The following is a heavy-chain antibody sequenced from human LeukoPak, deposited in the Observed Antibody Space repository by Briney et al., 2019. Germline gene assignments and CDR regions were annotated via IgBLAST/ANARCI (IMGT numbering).Heavy chain of an antibody. Sequence: ASVKVSCKASGYTFTSYYMHWVRQAPGQGLEWMGIINTSGGSTSYAQKFQGRVTMTRDTSTSTVYMELSSLRSEDTAVYYCARASDLYYYDSSGYYFWGQGTMVTVSS. CDR1: GYTFTSYY. CDR2: INTSGGST. V-gene: IGHV1-46*01. J-gene: IGHJ3*01. D-gene: IGHD3-22*01. CDR3: ARASDLYYYDSSGYYF.